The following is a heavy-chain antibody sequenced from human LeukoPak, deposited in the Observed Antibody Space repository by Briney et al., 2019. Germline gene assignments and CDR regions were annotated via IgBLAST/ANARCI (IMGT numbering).Heavy chain of an antibody. J-gene: IGHJ5*02. CDR2: IYHSGST. CDR1: GYSISSGYY. D-gene: IGHD3-10*01. Sequence: PSETLSLTCAVSGYSISSGYYWGWIRQPPGKGLEWIGSIYHSGSTYYNSSLKSRVTISVDTSKNQFSLKLSSVTAADTAVYYCARDRGGRLLWFGEYNWFDPWGQGTLVTVSS. V-gene: IGHV4-38-2*02. CDR3: ARDRGGRLLWFGEYNWFDP.